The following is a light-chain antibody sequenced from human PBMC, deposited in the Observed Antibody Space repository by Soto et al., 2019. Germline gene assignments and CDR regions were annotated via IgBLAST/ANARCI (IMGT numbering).Light chain of an antibody. CDR1: QSISNY. J-gene: IGKJ1*01. V-gene: IGKV1-39*01. Sequence: DIQMTQSPSSLSASVGDRVTITCRASQSISNYLNWYQQKPGKAPKLLIYAASSLQSGVPLRFSGSGSGTDFTLTISSLQPDDFATYYCQQFAISTTFGQGPKVDIK. CDR3: QQFAISTT. CDR2: AAS.